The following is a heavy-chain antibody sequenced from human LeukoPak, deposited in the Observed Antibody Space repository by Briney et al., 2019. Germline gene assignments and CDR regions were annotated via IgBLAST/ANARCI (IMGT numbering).Heavy chain of an antibody. CDR1: GYTFTSYW. Sequence: GESLKISCKGGGYTFTSYWISWVRQMPGKGLEWMGRIDPSDSYTNYSPSFQGHVTISADKSISTAYLQWSSLKASDTAMYYCARRRKAYDSSGYYLYYFDYWGQGTLVTVSS. D-gene: IGHD3-22*01. CDR3: ARRRKAYDSSGYYLYYFDY. V-gene: IGHV5-10-1*01. CDR2: IDPSDSYT. J-gene: IGHJ4*02.